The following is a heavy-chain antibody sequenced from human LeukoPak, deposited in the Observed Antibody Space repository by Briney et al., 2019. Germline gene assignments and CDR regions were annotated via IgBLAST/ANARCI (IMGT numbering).Heavy chain of an antibody. CDR2: INSDGSIT. D-gene: IGHD5-12*01. J-gene: IGHJ4*02. Sequence: GGSLRLSCAASGFTFSSYWMHWVRQAPGKGLMWVSRINSDGSITNYADSVKGRFTISRDNAKNTLYLQMNSQRAEDTAVYYCARVRATFSPHFDNWGQGTLVTVSS. V-gene: IGHV3-74*01. CDR3: ARVRATFSPHFDN. CDR1: GFTFSSYW.